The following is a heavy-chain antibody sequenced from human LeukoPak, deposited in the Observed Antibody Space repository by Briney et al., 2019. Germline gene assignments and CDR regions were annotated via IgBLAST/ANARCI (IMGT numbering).Heavy chain of an antibody. V-gene: IGHV1-2*04. J-gene: IGHJ4*02. CDR3: ARDLSRAGPIAAAGRVGYYFDY. D-gene: IGHD6-13*01. CDR2: INPNSGGT. CDR1: GYTFTGYY. Sequence: ASVKVSCKASGYTFTGYYMHWVRQAPGQGLEWMGWINPNSGGTNYAQKFQGWVTMTRDTSISTAYMELSRLRSDDTAVYHCARDLSRAGPIAAAGRVGYYFDYWGQGTLVTVSS.